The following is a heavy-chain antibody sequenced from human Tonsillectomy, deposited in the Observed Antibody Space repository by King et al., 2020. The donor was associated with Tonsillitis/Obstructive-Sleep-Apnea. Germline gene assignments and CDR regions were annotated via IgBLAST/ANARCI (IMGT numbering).Heavy chain of an antibody. CDR1: GGSISGGNW. Sequence: VQLQESGPGLVKPSGTLSLTCAVSGGSISGGNWWTWIRQPPGKGLEWIGEIHHSGSTNYNPSLKSRVTITVDKSKNQFSLKLSSVTAADTAVYYCVRGVSDYDFWSGYYSVWGQGTLVTVSS. CDR3: VRGVSDYDFWSGYYSV. J-gene: IGHJ4*02. D-gene: IGHD3-3*01. CDR2: IHHSGST. V-gene: IGHV4-4*02.